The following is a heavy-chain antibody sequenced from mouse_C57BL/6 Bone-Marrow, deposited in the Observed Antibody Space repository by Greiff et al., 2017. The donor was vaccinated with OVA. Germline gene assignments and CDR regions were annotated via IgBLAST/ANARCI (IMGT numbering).Heavy chain of an antibody. D-gene: IGHD2-3*01. CDR1: GYSITSGYD. Sequence: EVQLQQSGPGMVKPSQSLSLTCTVTGYSITSGYDWHWIRHFPGNKLEWMGYISYSGSTNYNPSLKSRISITHDTSKNHFFLKLNSVTTEDTATYYCARGFMILNYWGQGTTLTVSS. CDR2: ISYSGST. V-gene: IGHV3-1*01. CDR3: ARGFMILNY. J-gene: IGHJ2*01.